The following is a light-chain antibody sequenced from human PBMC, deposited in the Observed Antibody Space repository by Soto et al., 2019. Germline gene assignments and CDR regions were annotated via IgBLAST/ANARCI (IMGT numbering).Light chain of an antibody. V-gene: IGKV1-5*01. CDR1: QSIGRF. CDR2: DAS. J-gene: IGKJ1*01. Sequence: MTQSASTRTAYVEDRVTITCRASQSIGRFLAWYQHQPGKAPKLLIYDASTLESGVPSRFSGTGSGTEFTFSITSLQPEDFGTYYCQQCYMGWTFGQGTKV. CDR3: QQCYMGWT.